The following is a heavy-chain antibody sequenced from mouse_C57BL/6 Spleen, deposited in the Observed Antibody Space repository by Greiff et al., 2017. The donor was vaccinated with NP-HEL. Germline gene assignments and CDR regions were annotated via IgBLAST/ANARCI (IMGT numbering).Heavy chain of an antibody. CDR2: INPSSGYT. V-gene: IGHV1-4*01. J-gene: IGHJ2*01. D-gene: IGHD6-1*01. CDR1: GYTFTSYT. CDR3: ARALAGDY. Sequence: VQLQESGAELARPGASVKMSCKASGYTFTSYTMHWVKQRPGQGLEWIGYINPSSGYTKYNQKFKDKATLTADKSSSTAYMQLSSLTSEDSAVYYCARALAGDYWGQGTTLTVSS.